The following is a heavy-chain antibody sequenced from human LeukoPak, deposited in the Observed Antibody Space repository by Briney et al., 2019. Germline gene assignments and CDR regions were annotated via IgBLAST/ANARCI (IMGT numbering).Heavy chain of an antibody. D-gene: IGHD3-22*01. CDR1: GYTLTELS. Sequence: ASVKVSCKVSGYTLTELSMHWVRQAPGKGLEWMGGFDPEDGETIYAQKFQGRVTMTEDTSTDTAYMELSSLRSEDTAVYYCATVHGGDYYDSSGYRTNWFHPWGQGTLVTVSS. V-gene: IGHV1-24*01. CDR3: ATVHGGDYYDSSGYRTNWFHP. J-gene: IGHJ5*02. CDR2: FDPEDGET.